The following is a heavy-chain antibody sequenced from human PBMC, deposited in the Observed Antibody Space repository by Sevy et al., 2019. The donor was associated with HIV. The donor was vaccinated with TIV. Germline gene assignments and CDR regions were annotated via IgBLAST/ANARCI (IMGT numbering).Heavy chain of an antibody. CDR1: GFTFSNYA. Sequence: GGSLRLSCGASGFTFSNYAMSWVRQAPGKGPEWVSGINNGGSTYYADSVKGRFTISRDNCKKMVFLQMNSLIAEDTAVYYCASEDTTMITDLDYLGQGALVTVSS. J-gene: IGHJ4*02. D-gene: IGHD5-18*01. CDR2: INNGGST. CDR3: ASEDTTMITDLDY. V-gene: IGHV3-23*01.